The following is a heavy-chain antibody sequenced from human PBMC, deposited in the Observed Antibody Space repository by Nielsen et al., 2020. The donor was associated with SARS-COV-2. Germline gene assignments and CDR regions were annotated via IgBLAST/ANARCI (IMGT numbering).Heavy chain of an antibody. Sequence: SETLSLTCTVSGYSISSGYYWGWIRQPPGRGLQWIANIYHDGTTSYNPSLASRVTISVDTSKNQFSLKLSSVTAADTAVYYCARLYSGYDWGFDYWGPGTLVTVSS. CDR2: IYHDGTT. V-gene: IGHV4-38-2*02. J-gene: IGHJ4*02. D-gene: IGHD5-12*01. CDR3: ARLYSGYDWGFDY. CDR1: GYSISSGYY.